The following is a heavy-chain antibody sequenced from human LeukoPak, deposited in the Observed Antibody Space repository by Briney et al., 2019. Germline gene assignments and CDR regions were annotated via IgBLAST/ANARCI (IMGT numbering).Heavy chain of an antibody. CDR3: ARVLRFLEWFYYYGMDV. V-gene: IGHV3-30-3*01. D-gene: IGHD3-3*01. CDR1: GFTFSSYA. Sequence: GRSLRLSCAASGFTFSSYAMHWVRQAPGKGLEWEAVISYDGSNKYYADSVKGRFTISRDNSKNTLYLQMNSLRAEDTAVYYCARVLRFLEWFYYYGMDVWGQGTTVTVSS. J-gene: IGHJ6*02. CDR2: ISYDGSNK.